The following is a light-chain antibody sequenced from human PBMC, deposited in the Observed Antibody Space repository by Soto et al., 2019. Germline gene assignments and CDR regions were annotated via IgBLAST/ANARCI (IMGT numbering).Light chain of an antibody. CDR1: QSVSSN. CDR2: GAS. CDR3: HQYNNWPPWT. Sequence: RVVTESRGTLSVKEGERATLSCRVCQSVSSNLAWYQQKPVQAPRLLIYGASTRATGIPARFSGSGSGTEFTLTISSLQSEDFAVYYCHQYNNWPPWTFGQGTKV. J-gene: IGKJ1*01. V-gene: IGKV3-15*01.